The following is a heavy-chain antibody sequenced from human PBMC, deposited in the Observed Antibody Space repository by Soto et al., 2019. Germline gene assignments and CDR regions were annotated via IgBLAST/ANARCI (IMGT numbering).Heavy chain of an antibody. V-gene: IGHV1-2*02. D-gene: IGHD2-21*02. CDR2: INPNSGGT. J-gene: IGHJ5*02. Sequence: GASVKVSCKASGYTFTSYAMYWVRQAPGQGLEWMGWINPNSGGTNYAQKFQGRVTMTRDTSISTAYMELSRLRSDDTAVYYCARDPYGGNSGWFDPWGQGTLVTVSS. CDR1: GYTFTSYA. CDR3: ARDPYGGNSGWFDP.